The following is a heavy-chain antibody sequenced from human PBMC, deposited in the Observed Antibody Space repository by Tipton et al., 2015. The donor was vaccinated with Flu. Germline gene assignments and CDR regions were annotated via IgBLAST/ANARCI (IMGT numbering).Heavy chain of an antibody. CDR1: GGSIRGYY. CDR3: ARLPRYSSGWGRYFDL. Sequence: LRLSCTVSGGSIRGYYWNWIRQFPGKGLEWIGFVYYTGSTNYKSSLKSRVTISTDTSTNQVSLKMNSVTAADTAVYYCARLPRYSSGWGRYFDLWGRGTLVTVSS. CDR2: VYYTGST. V-gene: IGHV4-59*12. J-gene: IGHJ2*01. D-gene: IGHD6-19*01.